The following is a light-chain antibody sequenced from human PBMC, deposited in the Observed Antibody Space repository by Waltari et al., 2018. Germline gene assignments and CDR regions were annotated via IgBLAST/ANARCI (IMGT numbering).Light chain of an antibody. Sequence: QSALTQPASVSGSPGQSITISCTGTSSDIGSYNYVSWYQQHPGQAPKLIIYDVTHPPSGVCNRFSRSTSRNTTSLTISGLQAEDQADYDCSSYMDSTTLELFGGGTSLTVL. CDR3: SSYMDSTTLEL. CDR2: DVT. J-gene: IGLJ2*01. V-gene: IGLV2-14*03. CDR1: SSDIGSYNY.